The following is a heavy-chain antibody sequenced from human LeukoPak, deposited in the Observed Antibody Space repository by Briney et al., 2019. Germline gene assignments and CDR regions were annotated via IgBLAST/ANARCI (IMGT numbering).Heavy chain of an antibody. CDR3: ARVSPPHPSGYFDY. Sequence: GGSLRLSCAASGFTFSSYSMNWVRQAPGKGLEWVSVIYSGGSTYYADSVKGRFTISRDNSKNTLYLQMNSLRAEDTAVYYCARVSPPHPSGYFDYWGQGTLVTVSS. D-gene: IGHD3-10*01. CDR2: IYSGGST. J-gene: IGHJ4*02. CDR1: GFTFSSYS. V-gene: IGHV3-53*01.